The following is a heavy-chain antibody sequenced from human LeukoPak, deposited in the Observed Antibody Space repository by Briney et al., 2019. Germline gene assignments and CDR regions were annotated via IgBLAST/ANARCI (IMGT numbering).Heavy chain of an antibody. J-gene: IGHJ3*02. D-gene: IGHD5-18*01. CDR3: ARSGYSHGYAFDI. Sequence: GGSLRLSCAASGFTFSSYWMHWVRQAPGKGLVWVSRINSDGSSTSYADSVKGRFTISRDNAKNSLYLQMNSLRAEDTAVYYCARSGYSHGYAFDIWGQGTMVTVSS. CDR2: INSDGSST. CDR1: GFTFSSYW. V-gene: IGHV3-74*01.